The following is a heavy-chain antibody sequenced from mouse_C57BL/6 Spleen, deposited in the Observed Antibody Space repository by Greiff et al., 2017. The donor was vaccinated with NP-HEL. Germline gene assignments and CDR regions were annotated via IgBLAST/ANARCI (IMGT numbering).Heavy chain of an antibody. Sequence: VQLQQHGTELVKPGASVKLSCKASGYTFTSYWMHWVKQRPGQGLEWIGNINPSNGGTNYNEKFKSKATLTVDKSSSTAYMQLSSLTSEDSAVYYCAHYYGSSYFWYFDVWGTGTTVTVSS. CDR3: AHYYGSSYFWYFDV. V-gene: IGHV1-53*01. CDR2: INPSNGGT. D-gene: IGHD1-1*01. J-gene: IGHJ1*03. CDR1: GYTFTSYW.